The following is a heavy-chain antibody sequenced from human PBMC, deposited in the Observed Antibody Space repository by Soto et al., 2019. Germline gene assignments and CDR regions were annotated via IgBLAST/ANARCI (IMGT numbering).Heavy chain of an antibody. D-gene: IGHD5-18*01. Sequence: SETLSLTCTVSGGSISSGGYYWIWVRHHPGKGLEWIGYIYYSGSTYYNPSLKSRVTISVDTSKNQFSLKLSSVTAADTAVYYCARGVTAPTEYFQHWGQGTLVTVSS. J-gene: IGHJ1*01. V-gene: IGHV4-31*03. CDR3: ARGVTAPTEYFQH. CDR2: IYYSGST. CDR1: GGSISSGGYY.